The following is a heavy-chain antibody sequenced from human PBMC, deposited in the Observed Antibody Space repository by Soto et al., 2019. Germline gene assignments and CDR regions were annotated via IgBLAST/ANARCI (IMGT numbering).Heavy chain of an antibody. Sequence: PSETLSLTCTVSGGSISSGGYYWSWIRQHPGKGLEWIGYIYYSGSTYYNPSLKSRVTISVDTSKNQFSLKLSSVTAADSAVYYCARDVWQGGSYYDYWGQGTLVTVSS. V-gene: IGHV4-31*03. CDR2: IYYSGST. J-gene: IGHJ4*02. CDR1: GGSISSGGYY. D-gene: IGHD1-26*01. CDR3: ARDVWQGGSYYDY.